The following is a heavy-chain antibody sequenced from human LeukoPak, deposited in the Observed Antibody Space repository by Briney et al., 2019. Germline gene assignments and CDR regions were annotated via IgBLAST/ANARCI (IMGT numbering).Heavy chain of an antibody. CDR2: IYYSGST. D-gene: IGHD6-13*01. Sequence: SETLSLTCTVSGGSISSSSYYWGWIRQPPGKGLEWIGSIYYSGSTYYNPSLKSRVTISVDTSKNQFSLKLSSVTAADTAVYYCARAQRLAAAGTGAFDIWGQGTMVTVSS. V-gene: IGHV4-39*01. J-gene: IGHJ3*02. CDR3: ARAQRLAAAGTGAFDI. CDR1: GGSISSSSYY.